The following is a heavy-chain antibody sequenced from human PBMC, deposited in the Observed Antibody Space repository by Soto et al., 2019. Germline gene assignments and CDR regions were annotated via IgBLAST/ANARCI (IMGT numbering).Heavy chain of an antibody. D-gene: IGHD3-3*01. V-gene: IGHV1-2*04. J-gene: IGHJ4*02. CDR2: INPNSGGT. CDR1: GYTFTGYY. CDR3: ARARGHGGRFLEWLLYRFDY. Sequence: QVQLVQSGAEVKKPGSSVKVSCKASGYTFTGYYMHWVRQAPGQGLEWMGWINPNSGGTNYAQKFQGWVTMTRDTSISTAYMELSRLRSDDTAVYYCARARGHGGRFLEWLLYRFDYWGQGTLVTVSS.